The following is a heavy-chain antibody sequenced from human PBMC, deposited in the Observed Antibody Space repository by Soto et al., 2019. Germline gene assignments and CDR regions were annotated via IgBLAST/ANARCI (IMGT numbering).Heavy chain of an antibody. J-gene: IGHJ4*02. V-gene: IGHV3-74*01. Sequence: EVQLVESGGGLVQPGGSLRLSCAASGFTFSSYWMHWVRLTPGNGLVWVSGIYDGGNERIYADSVKGRFTISRDNAKNTLYLQMNSLRGDDTAVYYCARDGPHYSVDSWGQGTLVTVSS. D-gene: IGHD4-4*01. CDR2: IYDGGNER. CDR3: ARDGPHYSVDS. CDR1: GFTFSSYW.